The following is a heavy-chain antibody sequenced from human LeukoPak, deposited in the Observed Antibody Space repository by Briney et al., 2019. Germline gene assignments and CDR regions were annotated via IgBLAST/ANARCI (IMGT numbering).Heavy chain of an antibody. D-gene: IGHD4-23*01. Sequence: GRSLRLSCAASGFTFSSYAMNWVRQAPGKGLEWVSSISTSSSYIDYADSVKGRFTISRDNAKNSLYLQMNSLRAEDTAVYYCAREYGGFDYWGQGTLVTVSS. CDR1: GFTFSSYA. V-gene: IGHV3-21*01. CDR2: ISTSSSYI. J-gene: IGHJ4*02. CDR3: AREYGGFDY.